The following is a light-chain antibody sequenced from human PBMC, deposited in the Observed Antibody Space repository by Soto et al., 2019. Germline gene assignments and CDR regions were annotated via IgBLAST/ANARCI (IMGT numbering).Light chain of an antibody. V-gene: IGLV2-11*01. J-gene: IGLJ3*02. CDR3: CSYAGSYTWV. CDR2: DVN. Sequence: QSALTQPRSVSGSPGQSVTICCTGTSSDVGNYNYVSWYQQHPGKAPKVMIYDVNKWPSGVPDRFSGSKSGNTASLTISGLQAEDEADYYCCSYAGSYTWVFGGGTKLTVL. CDR1: SSDVGNYNY.